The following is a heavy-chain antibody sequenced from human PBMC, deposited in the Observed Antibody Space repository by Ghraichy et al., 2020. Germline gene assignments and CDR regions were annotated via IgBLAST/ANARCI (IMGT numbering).Heavy chain of an antibody. CDR2: IYYSGST. V-gene: IGHV4-59*01. Sequence: SETLSLTCTVSGGSISSYYWSWIRQPPGKGLEWIGYIYYSGSTNYNPSLKSRVTISVDTSKNQFSLKLSSVTAADTAVYYCARQTWWEHPYFDYWGQGTLVTVSS. CDR3: ARQTWWEHPYFDY. J-gene: IGHJ4*02. CDR1: GGSISSYY. D-gene: IGHD2-15*01.